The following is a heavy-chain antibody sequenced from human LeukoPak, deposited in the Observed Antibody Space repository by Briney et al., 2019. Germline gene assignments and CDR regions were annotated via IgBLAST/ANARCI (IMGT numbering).Heavy chain of an antibody. V-gene: IGHV3-53*01. J-gene: IGHJ4*02. CDR1: GFTFSSYA. CDR3: ARGETSSYDY. CDR2: IYSGGNT. D-gene: IGHD2-2*01. Sequence: GGSLRLSCAASGFTFSSYAMSWVRQAPGKGLERVSVIYSGGNTYYADSVKGRFTISRDNSKNTVYLQMNSLRAEDTAVYYCARGETSSYDYWGQGTLVTVSS.